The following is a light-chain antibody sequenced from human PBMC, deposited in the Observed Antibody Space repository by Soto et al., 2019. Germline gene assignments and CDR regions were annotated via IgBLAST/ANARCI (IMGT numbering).Light chain of an antibody. CDR3: CSYAGSHVV. CDR1: STDFENYNL. J-gene: IGLJ2*01. V-gene: IGLV2-23*01. CDR2: EGT. Sequence: QSALTQPASVSGSPGQSITISCTRSSTDFENYNLVSWYQHCPDKAPKLIIYEGTKRPSEISDRFSGSESDTTASLTISGLQAEDEADYYCCSYAGSHVVFGGGTKLTVL.